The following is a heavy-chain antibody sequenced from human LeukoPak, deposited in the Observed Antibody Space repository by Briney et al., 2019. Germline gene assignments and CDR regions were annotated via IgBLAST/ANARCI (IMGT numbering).Heavy chain of an antibody. CDR2: INHSGST. V-gene: IGHV4-34*01. J-gene: IGHJ4*02. CDR1: GGSCSGYY. CDR3: ARTTYYYDSSGYGFGY. Sequence: PSETLSLTCAVYGGSCSGYYWSWIRQPPGKGLEWIGEINHSGSTNYNPSLKSRVTISVDTSKNQFSLKLSSVTAADTAVYYCARTTYYYDSSGYGFGYWGQGTLVTVSS. D-gene: IGHD3-22*01.